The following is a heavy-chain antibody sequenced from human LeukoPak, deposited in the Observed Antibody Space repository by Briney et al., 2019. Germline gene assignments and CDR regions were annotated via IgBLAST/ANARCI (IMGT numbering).Heavy chain of an antibody. D-gene: IGHD6-19*01. V-gene: IGHV1-2*06. CDR3: AREQSITVAGTDY. Sequence: ASVSVSCKASGYTFTGYYVHWVRQAPGQGLEWMGRIIPSTGGTVYAQKFQGRVTMTRDTSISTVCLELSSLRSDDTALYFCAREQSITVAGTDYWGQGTLVTVSS. J-gene: IGHJ4*02. CDR2: IIPSTGGT. CDR1: GYTFTGYY.